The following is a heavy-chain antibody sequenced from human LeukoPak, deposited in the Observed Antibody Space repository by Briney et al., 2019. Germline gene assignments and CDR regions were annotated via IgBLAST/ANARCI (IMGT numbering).Heavy chain of an antibody. V-gene: IGHV1-8*03. CDR2: MNPNSGNT. D-gene: IGHD2-15*01. J-gene: IGHJ4*02. CDR1: GYTFTSYD. CDR3: ARSYCSGGSCYGFDY. Sequence: ASLKVSSKASGYTFTSYDINWVPQATGQRLEWMGWMNPNSGNTGYAQKFQGRVTITRNTSISTAYMELSSLRSEDTAVYYCARSYCSGGSCYGFDYWGQGTLVTVSS.